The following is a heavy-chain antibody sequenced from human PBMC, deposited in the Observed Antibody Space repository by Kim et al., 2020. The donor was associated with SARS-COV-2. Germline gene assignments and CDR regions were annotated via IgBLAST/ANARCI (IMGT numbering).Heavy chain of an antibody. V-gene: IGHV3-11*06. CDR3: ARDYGGSLDYYYYGMDV. D-gene: IGHD1-26*01. J-gene: IGHJ6*02. Sequence: VKGRFTISRDNAKNSLYLQMNSLRAEDTAVYYCARDYGGSLDYYYYGMDVWGQGTTVTVSS.